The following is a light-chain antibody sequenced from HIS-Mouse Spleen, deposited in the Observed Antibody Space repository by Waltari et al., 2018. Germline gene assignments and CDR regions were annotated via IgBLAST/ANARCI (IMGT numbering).Light chain of an antibody. J-gene: IGLJ3*02. CDR2: EGS. CDR1: SSDVGSYNL. CDR3: CSYAGSSTWV. V-gene: IGLV2-23*01. Sequence: QSALTQPASVSGSPGQSIPISCTGTSSDVGSYNLVSWSQPHPGKAPKLMIYEGSKRPSGVSNRFSGSKSGNTASLTISGLQAEDEADYYCCSYAGSSTWVFGGGTKLTVL.